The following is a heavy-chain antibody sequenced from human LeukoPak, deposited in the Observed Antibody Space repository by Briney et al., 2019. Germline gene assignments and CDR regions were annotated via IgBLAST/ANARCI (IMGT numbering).Heavy chain of an antibody. CDR3: ARQESRNYQYEGLDY. V-gene: IGHV3-23*01. D-gene: IGHD3-16*01. J-gene: IGHJ4*02. CDR1: GFTFSSYA. CDR2: ISASGGST. Sequence: TGGSLRLSCAASGFTFSSYAMTWVRQAPGKGLEWVSAISASGGSTYYADSVKGRFTISRDNSKNTLYLQMNSLRPDDTGIYSCARQESRNYQYEGLDYWGQGNLVTVSS.